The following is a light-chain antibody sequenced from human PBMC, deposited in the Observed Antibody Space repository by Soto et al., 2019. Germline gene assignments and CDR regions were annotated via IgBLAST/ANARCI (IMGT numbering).Light chain of an antibody. CDR2: EDS. CDR3: CSYAGSRTLFV. Sequence: QSALSQPASVSGSPEQSITISCTGTSNDVGAYDLVSWYQHHPGKAPKLIIYEDSKRPSGVPNRFSATKSGNTASLTISGLQAGDEAYYYCCSYAGSRTLFVFGTGTKVTVL. J-gene: IGLJ1*01. V-gene: IGLV2-23*01. CDR1: SNDVGAYDL.